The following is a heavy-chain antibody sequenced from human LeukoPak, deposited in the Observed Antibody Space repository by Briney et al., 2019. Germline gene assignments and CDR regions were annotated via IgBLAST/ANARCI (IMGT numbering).Heavy chain of an antibody. CDR3: ARKVPAALYGMDV. Sequence: GGSLRLSCAASGFTFTSYAMSWVRQAPGKGLEWVSAISGSGGSTYHADSVKGRFTISRDNSKNTLYLQMNSLRAEDTAVYYCARKVPAALYGMDVWGQGTTVTVSS. CDR1: GFTFTSYA. V-gene: IGHV3-23*01. J-gene: IGHJ6*02. CDR2: ISGSGGST. D-gene: IGHD2-2*01.